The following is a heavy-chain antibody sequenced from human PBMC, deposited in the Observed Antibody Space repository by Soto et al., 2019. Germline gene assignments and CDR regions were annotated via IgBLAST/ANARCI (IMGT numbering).Heavy chain of an antibody. CDR2: IIPIFGTA. CDR1: GGTFSSYA. J-gene: IGHJ4*02. D-gene: IGHD3-22*01. CDR3: AKDGVAHIPLYTSGSSYDH. V-gene: IGHV1-69*13. Sequence: GASVKVSCKASGGTFSSYAISWVRQAPGQGLEWMGGIIPIFGTANYAQKFQGRVTITADESTSTAYMELSSLRSEDTAVYYCAKDGVAHIPLYTSGSSYDHWGQGTLVTVSS.